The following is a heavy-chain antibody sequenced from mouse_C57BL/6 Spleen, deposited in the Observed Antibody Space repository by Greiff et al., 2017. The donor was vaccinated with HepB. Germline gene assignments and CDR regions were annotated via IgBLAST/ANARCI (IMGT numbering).Heavy chain of an antibody. CDR3: ARGDYDGFAY. CDR2: IYPGDGET. CDR1: GYAFSSSW. Sequence: VQLQQSGPELVKPGASVKISCKASGYAFSSSWMNWVKQRPGKGLEWIGRIYPGDGETNYTGTFKGKATLTADQSSSTAYMQLSSLTSEDSAFYVCARGDYDGFAYWGQGTLVTVSA. J-gene: IGHJ3*01. D-gene: IGHD2-4*01. V-gene: IGHV1-82*01.